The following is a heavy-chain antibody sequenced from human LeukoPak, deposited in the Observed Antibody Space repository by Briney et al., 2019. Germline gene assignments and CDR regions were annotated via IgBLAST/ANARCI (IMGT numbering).Heavy chain of an antibody. CDR3: AKGGVDTAMVTVYYYYGMDV. CDR2: IRYDGSNK. D-gene: IGHD5-18*01. J-gene: IGHJ6*02. Sequence: PGGSLRLSCAASGFTFSSYGMHWVRQAPGKGLEWVAFIRYDGSNKYYADSVKGRFTISRDNSKNTLYLQMNSLRAEDTAVYYCAKGGVDTAMVTVYYYYGMDVWGQGTTVTVSS. V-gene: IGHV3-30*02. CDR1: GFTFSSYG.